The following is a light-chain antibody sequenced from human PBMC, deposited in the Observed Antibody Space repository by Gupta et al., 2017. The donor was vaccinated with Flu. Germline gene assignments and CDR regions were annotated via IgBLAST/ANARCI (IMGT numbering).Light chain of an antibody. CDR2: GSN. J-gene: IGLJ1*01. Sequence: QSVLAQPPSASGTLGQRVTISWSGGSANIGSNAVNWYPQVPGTSPKLLLYGSNQLPSGVPDRLAGSKSGTSASLAIRGFQSEDESDYSCAACDDSLNGHYVFGTAPKLTVL. V-gene: IGLV1-44*01. CDR3: AACDDSLNGHYV. CDR1: SANIGSNA.